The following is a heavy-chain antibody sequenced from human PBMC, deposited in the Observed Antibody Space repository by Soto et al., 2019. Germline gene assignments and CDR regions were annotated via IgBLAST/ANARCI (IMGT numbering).Heavy chain of an antibody. J-gene: IGHJ1*01. CDR2: IIPIFGTA. CDR1: GGTFSSYA. CDR3: ARDQLSSSSSESAEYFQH. Sequence: QVQLVQSGAEVKKPGSSVKVSCKASGGTFSSYAISWVRQAPGQGLEWMGGIIPIFGTANYAQKFQGRVTLTADETTSTAYMEPSSLRSEDTAVYYCARDQLSSSSSESAEYFQHWGQGTLVTVSS. V-gene: IGHV1-69*12. D-gene: IGHD6-6*01.